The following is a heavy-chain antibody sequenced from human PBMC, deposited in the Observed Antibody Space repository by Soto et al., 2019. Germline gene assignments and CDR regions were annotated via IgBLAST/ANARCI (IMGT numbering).Heavy chain of an antibody. CDR1: GFSLSTSGMC. J-gene: IGHJ4*02. CDR2: IDWDDDK. V-gene: IGHV2-70*11. CDR3: ARTRESAPEYYFDY. Sequence: SGPTLVNPTQTLTLTCTFSGFSLSTSGMCVSWIRQPPGKALEWLARIDWDDDKYYSTSLKTRLTISKDTSKNQVVLTMTNMDPVDTATYYCARTRESAPEYYFDYWGQGTLVTVSS.